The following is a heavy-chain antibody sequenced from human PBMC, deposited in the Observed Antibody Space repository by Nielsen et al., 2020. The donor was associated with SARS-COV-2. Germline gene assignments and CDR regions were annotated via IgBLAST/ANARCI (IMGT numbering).Heavy chain of an antibody. CDR1: GYTFTSYY. V-gene: IGHV1-46*01. Sequence: ASVKVSCKASGYTFTSYYMHWVRQAPGQGLEWMGIINPSGGSTSYAQKFQGRVTMTRDTSASTAYMELSSLRSEDTAVYYCAVPLGNIAAAGSFDYWGQGTLVTVS. J-gene: IGHJ4*02. CDR3: AVPLGNIAAAGSFDY. CDR2: INPSGGST. D-gene: IGHD6-13*01.